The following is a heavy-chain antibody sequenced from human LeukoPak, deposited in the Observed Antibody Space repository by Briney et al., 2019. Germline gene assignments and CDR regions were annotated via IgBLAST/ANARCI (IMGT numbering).Heavy chain of an antibody. V-gene: IGHV1-2*06. CDR3: AGDYGSGSFAFDI. CDR1: GYTFTGYY. J-gene: IGHJ3*02. D-gene: IGHD3-10*01. CDR2: INPNSGGT. Sequence: ASVKVSCKASGYTFTGYYMHWVRQAPGQGLEWMGRINPNSGGTNYAQKFQGRVTMTRDTSISTAYMELSRLRSDDTAVYYCAGDYGSGSFAFDIWGQGTMVTVSS.